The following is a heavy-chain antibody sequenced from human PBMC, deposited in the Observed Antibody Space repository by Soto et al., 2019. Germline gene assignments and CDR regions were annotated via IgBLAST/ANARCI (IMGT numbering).Heavy chain of an antibody. D-gene: IGHD2-8*01. CDR3: AKASHCNKGRCSLGLIGDRAFDI. CDR2: ISYDGSKK. J-gene: IGHJ3*02. CDR1: GLTFSAYG. Sequence: PGGSLRLSCEASGLTFSAYGMHWFRQAPGKGLEWVATISYDGSKKYFGDSVKGRFTISRDNSKSTLYLEMNSLRTEDTAVYYCAKASHCNKGRCSLGLIGDRAFDIWGQGTMVTVSS. V-gene: IGHV3-30*18.